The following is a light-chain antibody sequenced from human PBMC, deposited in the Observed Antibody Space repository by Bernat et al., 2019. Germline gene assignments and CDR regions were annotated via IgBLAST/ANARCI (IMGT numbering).Light chain of an antibody. Sequence: QSALTQPPSASGSPGQSVTISCTGTSSDVGGYNYVSWFQQYPGKAPKLIIYEVTRRPSGVPDCFSGSKSGSTASLTVSGLQPEDEADYYCNSYAGSNNVLFGGGTKLTVL. J-gene: IGLJ2*01. CDR2: EVT. CDR3: NSYAGSNNVL. V-gene: IGLV2-8*01. CDR1: SSDVGGYNY.